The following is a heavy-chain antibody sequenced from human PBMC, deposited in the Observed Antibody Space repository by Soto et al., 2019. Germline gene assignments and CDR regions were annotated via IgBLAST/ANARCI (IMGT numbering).Heavy chain of an antibody. J-gene: IGHJ4*02. Sequence: RASVKVSCKASGGTFSSYAISWVRQAPGQGLEWMGGIIPIFGTANYAQKFQGRVTITADKSTSTAYMELSSLRSEDTAVHYCAISKMSVRPTPQPTDFSGQTTLVTLYS. V-gene: IGHV1-69*06. D-gene: IGHD6-19*01. CDR3: AISKMSVRPTPQPTDF. CDR1: GGTFSSYA. CDR2: IIPIFGTA.